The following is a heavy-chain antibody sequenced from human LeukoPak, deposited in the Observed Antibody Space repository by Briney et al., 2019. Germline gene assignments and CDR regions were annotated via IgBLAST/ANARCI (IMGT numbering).Heavy chain of an antibody. Sequence: ASVKVSCKASGYTFTSCAMNWVRRAPGQGREWMGWINTNTGNPTYAQGFTGRFVFSLDTSVSTAYLQISSLKAEDTAVYYCARGERSSGHDYWGQGTLVTVSS. CDR1: GYTFTSCA. CDR2: INTNTGNP. D-gene: IGHD6-19*01. J-gene: IGHJ4*02. CDR3: ARGERSSGHDY. V-gene: IGHV7-4-1*02.